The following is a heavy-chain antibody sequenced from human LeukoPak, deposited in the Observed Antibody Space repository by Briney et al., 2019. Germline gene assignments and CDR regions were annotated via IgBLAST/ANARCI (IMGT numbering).Heavy chain of an antibody. D-gene: IGHD6-13*01. J-gene: IGHJ5*02. V-gene: IGHV3-23*03. CDR3: AKYSPKAAAGMSFDP. CDR1: GFTFSSYA. CDR2: ISSGGDT. Sequence: GGSLRLSCAASGFTFSSYAMSWVRQAPGKGLEWVSLISSGGDTFYTDSVKGRFTISRDNSKNTLYLQMNSLRAEDTAVYYCAKYSPKAAAGMSFDPWGQGTLVTVSS.